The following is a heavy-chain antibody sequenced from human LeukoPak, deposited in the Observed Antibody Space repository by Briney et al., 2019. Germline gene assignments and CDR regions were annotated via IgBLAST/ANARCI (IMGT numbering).Heavy chain of an antibody. CDR1: GFTFSSYA. CDR3: AKDRYSGLNTIDY. Sequence: QPGGSLRPSCAASGFTFSSYAMSWVRQAPGKGLEWVSAISGSGGSTYYADSVKGRFTISRDNSKNTLYLQMNSLRAEDTAVYYCAKDRYSGLNTIDYWGQGTLVTVSS. V-gene: IGHV3-23*01. J-gene: IGHJ4*02. D-gene: IGHD6-13*01. CDR2: ISGSGGST.